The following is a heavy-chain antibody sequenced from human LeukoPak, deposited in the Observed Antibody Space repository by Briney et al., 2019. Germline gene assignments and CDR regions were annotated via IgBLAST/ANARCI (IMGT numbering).Heavy chain of an antibody. J-gene: IGHJ3*02. CDR1: GGSFSSYY. D-gene: IGHD6-6*01. Sequence: SETLSLTCTLSGGSFSSYYWSWIRQPPGKGLEWIGYIYYSGSTNYNPSLKSRVTISVDTSKNQFSLKLSSVTATDTAVYYCARDLRQLGDAFDIWGQGTMVTVSS. CDR2: IYYSGST. CDR3: ARDLRQLGDAFDI. V-gene: IGHV4-59*01.